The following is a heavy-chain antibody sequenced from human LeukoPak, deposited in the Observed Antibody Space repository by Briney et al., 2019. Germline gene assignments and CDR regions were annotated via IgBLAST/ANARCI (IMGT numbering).Heavy chain of an antibody. Sequence: SETLSLTCTVSGYSISSGYYWGWIRQPPGKGLEWIGSIYHSGGTYYNPSLKSRVTISVDTSKNQFSLKLGSVTAADTAVYYCARDLAYDSSGYWSPLDYWGQGTLVTVSS. V-gene: IGHV4-38-2*02. J-gene: IGHJ4*02. CDR2: IYHSGGT. CDR3: ARDLAYDSSGYWSPLDY. D-gene: IGHD3-22*01. CDR1: GYSISSGYY.